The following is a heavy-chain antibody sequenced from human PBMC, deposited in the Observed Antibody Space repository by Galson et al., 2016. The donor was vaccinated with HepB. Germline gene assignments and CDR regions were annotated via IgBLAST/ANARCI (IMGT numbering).Heavy chain of an antibody. J-gene: IGHJ4*02. CDR2: INPGGSTT. V-gene: IGHV3-74*01. Sequence: SLRLSCAASGFTFSNYWIHWVRQAPGQGLGWVSRINPGGSTTGFADSVKGRFPISRDNAKNTVYLYMNSLRAEDTGVYYCARDFDISGDYWGQGTLVTVSS. CDR1: GFTFSNYW. D-gene: IGHD6-19*01. CDR3: ARDFDISGDY.